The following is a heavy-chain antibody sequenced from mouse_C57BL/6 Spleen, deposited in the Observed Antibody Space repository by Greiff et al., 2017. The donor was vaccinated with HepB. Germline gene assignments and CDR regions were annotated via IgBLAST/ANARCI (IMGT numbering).Heavy chain of an antibody. CDR3: ARRGYYYGSSPEYFDV. J-gene: IGHJ1*03. V-gene: IGHV5-17*01. CDR1: GFTFSDYG. CDR2: ISSGSSTI. Sequence: EVKLVESGGGLVKPGGSLKLSCAASGFTFSDYGMHWVRQAPEKGLEWVAYISSGSSTIYYADTVKGRFTISRDNAKNTLFLQMTSLRSEDTAMYYWARRGYYYGSSPEYFDVWGTGTTVTVSS. D-gene: IGHD1-1*01.